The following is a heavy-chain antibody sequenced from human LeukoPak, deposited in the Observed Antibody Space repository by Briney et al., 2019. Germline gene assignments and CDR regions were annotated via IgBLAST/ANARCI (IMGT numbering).Heavy chain of an antibody. CDR3: ARDWAGYSSGWYPPDY. Sequence: ASVKVSCKASGYTFIAYHMHWVRQAPGQGLEWMGRIHPSSGATNYAQKLQGRVTMTTDTSTSTAYMELRSLRSDDTAVYYCARDWAGYSSGWYPPDYWGQGTLVTVSS. D-gene: IGHD6-19*01. V-gene: IGHV1-2*06. CDR2: IHPSSGAT. CDR1: GYTFIAYH. J-gene: IGHJ4*02.